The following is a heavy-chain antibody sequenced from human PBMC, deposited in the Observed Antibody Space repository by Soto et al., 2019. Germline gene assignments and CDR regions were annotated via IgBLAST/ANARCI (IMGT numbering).Heavy chain of an antibody. D-gene: IGHD2-2*01. Sequence: GESLKISCKGSGYSFTSYWISWVRQMPGKGLEWMGRIDPSDSYTNYSPSFQGHVTISADKSISTAYLQWSSLKASDTAMYYCARPPGYCSSTSCYGTDYWGQGTLATVSS. J-gene: IGHJ4*02. CDR2: IDPSDSYT. V-gene: IGHV5-10-1*01. CDR3: ARPPGYCSSTSCYGTDY. CDR1: GYSFTSYW.